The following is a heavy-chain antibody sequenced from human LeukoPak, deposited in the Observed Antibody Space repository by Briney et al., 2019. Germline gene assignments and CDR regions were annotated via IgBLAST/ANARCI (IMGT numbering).Heavy chain of an antibody. J-gene: IGHJ3*02. CDR2: IYYSGST. V-gene: IGHV4-59*01. D-gene: IGHD3-22*01. Sequence: PSETLSLTCTVSGGSISTYAWSWIRQPPGKGLEWLGYIYYSGSTNYNPSLKSRVTISVDTSKSQCSLKLSSVTAEGTAVYYCARDYYDNRGGAFDIWGQGTMVTVSS. CDR3: ARDYYDNRGGAFDI. CDR1: GGSISTYA.